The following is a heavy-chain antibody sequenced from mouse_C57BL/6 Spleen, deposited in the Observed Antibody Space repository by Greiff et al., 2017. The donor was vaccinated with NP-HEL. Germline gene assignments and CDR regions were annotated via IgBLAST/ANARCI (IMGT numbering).Heavy chain of an antibody. D-gene: IGHD1-1*01. CDR2: IYPGSGNT. V-gene: IGHV1-76*01. CDR1: GYTFTDYY. CDR3: ARGYGSSYYFDY. Sequence: QVHVKQSGAELVRPGASVKLSCKASGYTFTDYYINWVKQRPGQGLEWIARIYPGSGNTYYNEKFKGKATLTAEKSSSTAYMQLSSLTSEDSAVYFCARGYGSSYYFDYWGQGTTLTVSS. J-gene: IGHJ2*01.